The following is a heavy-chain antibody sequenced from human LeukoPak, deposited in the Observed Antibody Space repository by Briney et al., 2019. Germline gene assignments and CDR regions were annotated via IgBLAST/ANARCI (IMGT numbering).Heavy chain of an antibody. CDR1: GYTFTSYA. Sequence: GASVKVSCKASGYTFTSYAMHWVRQAPGQRLEWMGWINAGNGNTKYSQKFQGRVTITRDTSGSTAYMELSSLRSEDTAVYYCARCAPPDSSGWYFVGWFDPWGQGTLVTVSS. V-gene: IGHV1-3*01. D-gene: IGHD6-19*01. J-gene: IGHJ5*02. CDR2: INAGNGNT. CDR3: ARCAPPDSSGWYFVGWFDP.